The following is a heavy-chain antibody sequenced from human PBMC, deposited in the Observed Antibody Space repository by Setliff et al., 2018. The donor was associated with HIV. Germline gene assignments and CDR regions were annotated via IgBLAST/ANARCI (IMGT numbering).Heavy chain of an antibody. Sequence: SETLSLTCAVYGGSFSGYYWSWIRQPPGKGLEWIGEINHSGSTNYNPSLKSRVTISVDTSKNQFSLKVTSVTAADTAVYYCAKGAGFYGDYTFDHWGQGRQVTVSS. CDR1: GGSFSGYY. CDR3: AKGAGFYGDYTFDH. J-gene: IGHJ4*02. D-gene: IGHD4-17*01. CDR2: INHSGST. V-gene: IGHV4-34*01.